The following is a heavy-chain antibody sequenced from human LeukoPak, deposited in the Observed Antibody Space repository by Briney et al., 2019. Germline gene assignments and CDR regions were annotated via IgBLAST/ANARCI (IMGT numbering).Heavy chain of an antibody. CDR2: IYYSGST. CDR1: GGSISGYY. V-gene: IGHV4-59*01. J-gene: IGHJ3*02. Sequence: SETLSLTCTVSGGSISGYYWSWIRQPPGKGLEWIGYIYYSGSTNYNPSLKSRVTISVDTSKNQFSLKLSSVTAADTAVYYCAASWEVDAFDIWGQGTMVTVSS. CDR3: AASWEVDAFDI. D-gene: IGHD1-26*01.